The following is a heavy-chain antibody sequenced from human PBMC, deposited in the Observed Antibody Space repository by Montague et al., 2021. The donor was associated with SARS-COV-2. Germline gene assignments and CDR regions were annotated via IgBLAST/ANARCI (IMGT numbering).Heavy chain of an antibody. CDR2: IYYSGST. J-gene: IGHJ6*02. Sequence: TLSLTCTVSGGSISSGGYYWSWIRQHPGKGLEWIGYIYYSGSTNYNPSLKSRLTISVDTSKNQFSLKLSSVTAAGTAVYYCARGEGVMVYVYGMDVWGQGTTVTVSS. D-gene: IGHD2-8*01. CDR3: ARGEGVMVYVYGMDV. V-gene: IGHV4-31*03. CDR1: GGSISSGGYY.